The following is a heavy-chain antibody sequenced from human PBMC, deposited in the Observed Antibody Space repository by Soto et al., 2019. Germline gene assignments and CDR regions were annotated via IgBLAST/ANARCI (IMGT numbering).Heavy chain of an antibody. J-gene: IGHJ3*02. CDR2: IYYSGST. D-gene: IGHD5-18*01. V-gene: IGHV4-31*03. CDR1: GGSISSGGYY. Sequence: PSETLSLTCTVSGGSISSGGYYWSWIRQHPGKGLEWIGYIYYSGSTYYNPSLKSRVTISVDTSKNQFSLKLSSVTAADTAVYYCARVVAWVDTVLEWAFDIWGQGTMVTVSS. CDR3: ARVVAWVDTVLEWAFDI.